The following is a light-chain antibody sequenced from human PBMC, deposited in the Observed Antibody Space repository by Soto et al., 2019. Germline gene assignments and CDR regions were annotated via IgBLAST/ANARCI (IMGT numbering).Light chain of an antibody. CDR3: SSYAGSDAWV. Sequence: QLVLTQPPSASGSPGQSVTISCTGTSSDVGGYNYVSWYQHHPGKAPKVMIYEVSMRPSGVPDRFSGSKSGNTASLTVSGLQAEDEADYYCSSYAGSDAWVFGGGTKLTVL. J-gene: IGLJ3*02. V-gene: IGLV2-8*01. CDR1: SSDVGGYNY. CDR2: EVS.